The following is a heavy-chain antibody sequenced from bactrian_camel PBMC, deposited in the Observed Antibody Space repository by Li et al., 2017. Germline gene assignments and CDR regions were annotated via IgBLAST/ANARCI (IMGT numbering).Heavy chain of an antibody. J-gene: IGHJ6*01. D-gene: IGHD2*01. CDR1: GYDYPSNC. CDR3: AADKGYYYGHCTLTSGDFGH. CDR2: VYYRTGST. V-gene: IGHV3S31*01. Sequence: VQLVESGGGSVQTGGSLRLSCTVSGYDYPSNCIGWFRQSPTKEREGVAAVYYRTGSTFYDDTVKGRFTIPQDNVENTVYLQMNSLEPDDTAMYYCAADKGYYYGHCTLTSGDFGHWGQGTQVTVS.